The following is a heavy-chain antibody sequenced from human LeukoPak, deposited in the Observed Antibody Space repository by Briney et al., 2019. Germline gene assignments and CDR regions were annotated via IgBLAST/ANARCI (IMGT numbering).Heavy chain of an antibody. CDR3: ARRGYTYGYDY. CDR2: ITRSSGNM. Sequence: GGSLRLSCAASGFTFSTYNMDWVRQAPGKGLEWVSSITRSSGNMYYADSVKGRFTISRDNAKNSLYLQMNSLRAEDTAVYYCARRGYTYGYDYWGQGTLVTVSS. CDR1: GFTFSTYN. J-gene: IGHJ4*02. D-gene: IGHD5-18*01. V-gene: IGHV3-21*01.